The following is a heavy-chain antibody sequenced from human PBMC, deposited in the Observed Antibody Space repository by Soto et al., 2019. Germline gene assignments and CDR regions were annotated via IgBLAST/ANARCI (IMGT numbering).Heavy chain of an antibody. V-gene: IGHV4-31*03. D-gene: IGHD3-3*01. CDR2: IYYRGST. J-gene: IGHJ4*02. CDR1: GGSINSGGYY. CDR3: ARAQTFFGIITVFDN. Sequence: SETLSLTCTVSGGSINSGGYYWSWIRQHPGKGLEWIGDIYYRGSTNYNPSLKSRVTISIDTSKNQFSLKLSSVTAADTAVYYCARAQTFFGIITVFDNWGQETLVTVSS.